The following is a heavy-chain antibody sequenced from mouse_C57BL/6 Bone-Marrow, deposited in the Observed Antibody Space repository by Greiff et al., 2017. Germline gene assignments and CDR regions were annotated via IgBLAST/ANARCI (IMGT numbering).Heavy chain of an antibody. D-gene: IGHD1-1*01. CDR2: ISSGGSYT. CDR1: GFTFSSYG. CDR3: ARPYGSSLAWFAY. J-gene: IGHJ3*01. V-gene: IGHV5-6*01. Sequence: EVQRVESGGDLVKPGGSLKLSCAASGFTFSSYGMSWVRQTPDKRLEWVATISSGGSYTYYPDSVKGRFTISRDNAKNTLYLQMSSLKSEDTAMYYCARPYGSSLAWFAYWCQGTLVTVSA.